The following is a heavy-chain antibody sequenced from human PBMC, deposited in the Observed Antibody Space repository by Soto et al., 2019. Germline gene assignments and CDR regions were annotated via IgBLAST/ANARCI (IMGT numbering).Heavy chain of an antibody. CDR3: ARESSSGWSEFDY. V-gene: IGHV3-53*01. Sequence: PGGSLRLSCAASGFTVSSNYMRWVRQAPGKGLEWVSVIYSGGSTYYADSVKGRFTISRDNSKNTLYLQMNSLRAEDTAVYYCARESSSGWSEFDYWGQGTLVTVAS. CDR2: IYSGGST. D-gene: IGHD6-19*01. CDR1: GFTVSSNY. J-gene: IGHJ4*02.